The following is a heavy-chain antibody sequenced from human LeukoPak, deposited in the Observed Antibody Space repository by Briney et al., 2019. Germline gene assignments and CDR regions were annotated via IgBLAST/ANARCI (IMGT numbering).Heavy chain of an antibody. CDR3: AGRGQRYFRD. J-gene: IGHJ1*01. Sequence: SETLSLTCSVSGNSIVFDYWGWIRQPPGKGLEWIGYIYRIGNTDYNPSLKSRVTISLDTSKNQLSLNLTSVTAADTAVYYCAGRGQRYFRDWGQGTLVTVSS. CDR1: GNSIVFDY. V-gene: IGHV4-4*08. CDR2: IYRIGNT.